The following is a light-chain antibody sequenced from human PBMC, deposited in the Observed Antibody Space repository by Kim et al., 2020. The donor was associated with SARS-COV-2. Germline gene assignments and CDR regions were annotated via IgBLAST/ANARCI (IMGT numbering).Light chain of an antibody. CDR2: AAS. CDR1: QSISSH. V-gene: IGKV1-39*01. CDR3: QQSYISPFT. Sequence: DIQITQSPSSLSASVGDRVTITCRTSQSISSHLNWYHQKPGRAPKLLIYAASTLQGGVPSRFSGSGSETDFTLTISSLQPDDFATYFCQQSYISPFTFGPGTKVDIK. J-gene: IGKJ3*01.